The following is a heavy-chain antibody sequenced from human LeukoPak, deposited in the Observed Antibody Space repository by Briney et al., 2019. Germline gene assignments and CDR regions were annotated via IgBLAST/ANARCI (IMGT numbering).Heavy chain of an antibody. D-gene: IGHD3-22*01. CDR2: ISGSGGST. J-gene: IGHJ4*02. CDR3: AKDHSDSSGFKGLFDY. CDR1: GFTFSIYA. Sequence: GGSLRLSCAASGFTFSIYAMSWVRQAPGKGLEWVSAISGSGGSTYYADSVKGRFTISRDNSKNTLYLQMNSLRAEDTAVYYCAKDHSDSSGFKGLFDYWGQGTLVTVSS. V-gene: IGHV3-23*01.